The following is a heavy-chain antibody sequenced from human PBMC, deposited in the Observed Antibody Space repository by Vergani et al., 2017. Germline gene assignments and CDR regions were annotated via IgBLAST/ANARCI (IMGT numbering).Heavy chain of an antibody. CDR2: ISSSSSYT. CDR1: GFTFSDYY. Sequence: VQLLESGGGLVQPGGSLRLSCAASGFTFSDYYMSWIRQAPGKGLEWVSYISSSSSYTNYADSVKGRFTISRDNAKTSLYLQMNSLRAEGTAVYYCASEMALPDYWGQGTLVTVSS. J-gene: IGHJ4*02. CDR3: ASEMALPDY. V-gene: IGHV3-11*03. D-gene: IGHD5-24*01.